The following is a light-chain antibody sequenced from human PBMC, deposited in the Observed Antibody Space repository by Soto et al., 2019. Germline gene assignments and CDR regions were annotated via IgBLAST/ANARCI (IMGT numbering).Light chain of an antibody. CDR2: DVS. CDR3: SSCNSSSTPVV. V-gene: IGLV2-14*01. Sequence: QSVLTQPASVSGSPGQSITISCTGTSSDVGGYNYVSWYQQHPGKAPKLMIYDVSTRPSGVSNRFSGSKSGNTASLTISGLQAEDEADYYCSSCNSSSTPVVFGGGTKLTVL. J-gene: IGLJ2*01. CDR1: SSDVGGYNY.